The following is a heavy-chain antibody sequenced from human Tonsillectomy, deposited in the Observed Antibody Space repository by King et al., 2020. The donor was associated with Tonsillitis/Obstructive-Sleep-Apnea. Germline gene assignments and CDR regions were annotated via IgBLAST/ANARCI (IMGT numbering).Heavy chain of an antibody. Sequence: LQLQESGPGLVKPSETLSLTCTVSGGSISSSSYYWGWIRQPPGKGLEWIGSIYYSGSTYYNPSLKSRVTISVDTSKNQFSLKLSSVTAADTAVYYCARTITMVQGVIMAGMNWFDPWGQGTLVTVSS. CDR3: ARTITMVQGVIMAGMNWFDP. CDR2: IYYSGST. D-gene: IGHD3-10*01. CDR1: GGSISSSSYY. J-gene: IGHJ5*02. V-gene: IGHV4-39*01.